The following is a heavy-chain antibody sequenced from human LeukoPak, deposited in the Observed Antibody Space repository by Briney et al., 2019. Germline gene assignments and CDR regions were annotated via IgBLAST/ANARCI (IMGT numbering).Heavy chain of an antibody. CDR2: IDSSGGYM. Sequence: PGGSLRLSCGASGFNFRDYYMSWIRQAPGKGLEWVSSIDSSGGYMFYADSVKGRFIISRDNAKDSLYLQMNSLRVEDTAVYYCLRGDRRDYWGQGTLVTVSS. J-gene: IGHJ4*02. CDR1: GFNFRDYY. CDR3: LRGDRRDY. V-gene: IGHV3-11*04.